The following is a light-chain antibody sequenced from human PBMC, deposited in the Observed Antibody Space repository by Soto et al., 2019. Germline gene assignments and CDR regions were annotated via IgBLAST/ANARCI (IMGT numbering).Light chain of an antibody. V-gene: IGLV6-57*01. CDR2: EDK. CDR1: GGSIASNY. CDR3: QSYDNSNDWV. Sequence: NFMLTQPHSVSESPGKTVTISCTRSGGSIASNYVQWYQQRPGSSPTTVIYEDKQRPSGVPDRFSGSIDSSSNSASLTISGLKTEDEADYYCQSYDNSNDWVFGGGTKLTVL. J-gene: IGLJ3*02.